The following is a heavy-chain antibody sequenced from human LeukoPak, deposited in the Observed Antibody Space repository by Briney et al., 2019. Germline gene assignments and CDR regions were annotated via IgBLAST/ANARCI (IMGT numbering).Heavy chain of an antibody. V-gene: IGHV5-51*01. CDR2: INPSDSDT. CDR1: GYNFITHW. Sequence: GESLKISCQASGYNFITHWIGWVRQMPGKGLEWMGIINPSDSDTRYFPSSQGHVTISADRSTSTTYLQWSSLEASDTAIYYCVRQWNSDFWGQGTLVTVSS. J-gene: IGHJ4*02. CDR3: VRQWNSDF. D-gene: IGHD1/OR15-1a*01.